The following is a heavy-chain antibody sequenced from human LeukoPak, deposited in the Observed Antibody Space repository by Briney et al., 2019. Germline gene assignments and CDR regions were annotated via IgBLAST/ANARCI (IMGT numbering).Heavy chain of an antibody. V-gene: IGHV4-38-2*01. D-gene: IGHD2-15*01. CDR1: GYSISNDYY. CDR3: ARAVSTGYCSFMSCPNPFDY. Sequence: SETLSLTCAVSGYSISNDYYWGWIRPPPGKGLEWIGIIYHSGGTYYNPSLKRRVTISVHTSKNQFSLKVSSVTAADTAAYYCARAVSTGYCSFMSCPNPFDYWGQGTLVTVSS. CDR2: IYHSGGT. J-gene: IGHJ4*02.